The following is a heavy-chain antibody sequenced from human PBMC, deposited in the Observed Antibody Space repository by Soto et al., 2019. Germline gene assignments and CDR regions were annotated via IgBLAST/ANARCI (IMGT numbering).Heavy chain of an antibody. CDR2: ISSSSSYI. CDR1: GFTFSSYS. D-gene: IGHD1-26*01. J-gene: IGHJ3*02. CDR3: ARTNSGSYSPVGPAFDI. Sequence: EVQLVESGGGLVKPGGSLRLSCAASGFTFSSYSMNWVRQAPGKGLEWVSSISSSSSYIYYADSVKGRFTISRDNAKNSLYLQMNSLRAEDTAVYYCARTNSGSYSPVGPAFDIWGQGTMVTVSS. V-gene: IGHV3-21*01.